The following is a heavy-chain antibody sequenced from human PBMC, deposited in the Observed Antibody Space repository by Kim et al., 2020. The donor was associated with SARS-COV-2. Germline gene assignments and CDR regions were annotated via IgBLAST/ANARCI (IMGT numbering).Heavy chain of an antibody. J-gene: IGHJ6*02. CDR3: AGWFYYGIDV. Sequence: GGSLRLSCAASGFTFGDYAMDWVRQAPGKGLEWVAGITCNSVSIGYADSVKGRFAISRDNAKNSLYLQMNSLRTEDTALYYCAGWFYYGIDVWGQGTTVTVSS. CDR1: GFTFGDYA. V-gene: IGHV3-9*01. CDR2: ITCNSVSI. D-gene: IGHD6-19*01.